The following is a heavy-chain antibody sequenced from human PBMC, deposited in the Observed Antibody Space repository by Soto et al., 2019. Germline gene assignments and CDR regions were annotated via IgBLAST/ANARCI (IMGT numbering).Heavy chain of an antibody. CDR2: IRVNNGDT. Sequence: ASVKVSCKASGYTFTNSGFSWVRQAPGQGLEWVGWIRVNNGDTHYAQKLQGRVTMTTDTSTSTAFMELRSLRADDTAVYFCARGFRVAATRWWFDPWGQGTLVTVSS. CDR1: GYTFTNSG. V-gene: IGHV1-18*01. CDR3: ARGFRVAATRWWFDP. D-gene: IGHD2-15*01. J-gene: IGHJ5*02.